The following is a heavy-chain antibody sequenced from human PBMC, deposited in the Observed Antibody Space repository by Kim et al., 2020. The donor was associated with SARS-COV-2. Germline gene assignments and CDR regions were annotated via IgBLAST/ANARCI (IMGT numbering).Heavy chain of an antibody. CDR2: ISSSGSTI. D-gene: IGHD5-18*01. CDR1: GFTFSSYE. V-gene: IGHV3-48*03. CDR3: ARGEAVDSYGWVLDY. Sequence: GGSLRLSCAASGFTFSSYEMNWVRQAPGKGLEWVSYISSSGSTIYYADSVKGRFTISRDNAKNSLYLQMNSLRAEDTAVYYCARGEAVDSYGWVLDYWGQGTLVTVSS. J-gene: IGHJ4*02.